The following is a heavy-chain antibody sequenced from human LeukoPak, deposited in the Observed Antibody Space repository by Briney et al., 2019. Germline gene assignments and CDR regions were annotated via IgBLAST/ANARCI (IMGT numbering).Heavy chain of an antibody. J-gene: IGHJ5*02. Sequence: ASVKVSCKASGYTFTSSGISWVRQAPGQGLEWMGWISAYNGNTNYAQKLQGRVTMTTDTSTSTAYMELRSLRSDDTAVYYCARDLGYSRHDSVENWFDPWGQGTLVTVSS. D-gene: IGHD5-12*01. CDR1: GYTFTSSG. CDR3: ARDLGYSRHDSVENWFDP. CDR2: ISAYNGNT. V-gene: IGHV1-18*01.